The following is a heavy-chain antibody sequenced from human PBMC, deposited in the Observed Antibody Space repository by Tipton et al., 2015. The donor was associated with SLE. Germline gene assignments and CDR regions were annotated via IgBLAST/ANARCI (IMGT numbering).Heavy chain of an antibody. Sequence: TLSLTCTVSGYSISSGYYWGWIRQPPGKGLEWIGYIYHSGSTNYNPSLKSRVTISVDKSKNHFSLKLNSVTAADTAVYYCARGEASNFAAYWGQGTLVTVSS. D-gene: IGHD4-11*01. V-gene: IGHV4-38-2*02. CDR2: IYHSGST. J-gene: IGHJ4*02. CDR1: GYSISSGYY. CDR3: ARGEASNFAAY.